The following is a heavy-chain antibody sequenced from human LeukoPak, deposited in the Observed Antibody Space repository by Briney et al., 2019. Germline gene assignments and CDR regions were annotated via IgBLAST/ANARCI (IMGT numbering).Heavy chain of an antibody. CDR2: INPNSGGT. CDR1: GYTFTGYY. V-gene: IGHV1-2*02. D-gene: IGHD3-22*01. J-gene: IGHJ3*02. CDR3: ARDLVYYYDSSGYYVSAFDI. Sequence: ASVKVSCKASGYTFTGYYIHWVPQSPGQGLEWMGWINPNSGGTNYAQKFQGRVTMTRDTSISTAYMELSRLRSDDTAVFYCARDLVYYYDSSGYYVSAFDIWGQGTMVTVSS.